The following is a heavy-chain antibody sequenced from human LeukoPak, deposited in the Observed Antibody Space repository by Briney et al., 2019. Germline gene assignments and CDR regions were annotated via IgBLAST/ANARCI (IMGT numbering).Heavy chain of an antibody. V-gene: IGHV4-39*07. CDR1: GGSISSSSYY. CDR2: INHSGST. CDR3: ASGGYSGSHSDAFDI. Sequence: PSETLSLTCTVSGGSISSSSYYWSWIRQPPGKGLEWIGEINHSGSTNYNPSLKSRVTISVDTSKNQFSLKLSSVTAADTAVYYCASGGYSGSHSDAFDIWGQGTMVTVSS. J-gene: IGHJ3*02. D-gene: IGHD1-26*01.